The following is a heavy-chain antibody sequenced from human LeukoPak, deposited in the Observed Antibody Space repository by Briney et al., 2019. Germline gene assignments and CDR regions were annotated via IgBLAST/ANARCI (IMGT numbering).Heavy chain of an antibody. CDR2: INHSGST. J-gene: IGHJ6*01. V-gene: IGHV4-34*01. CDR3: ARLRYFYWSHMDV. D-gene: IGHD3-9*01. CDR1: GGSFSGYY. Sequence: SETLSLTCAVYGGSFSGYYWSWIRQPPGKGLEWVGEINHSGSTNYNPSLKSRVTISVDTSKNQFSLKLSSVTAADTAVYYCARLRYFYWSHMDVWGQGTTVTVSS.